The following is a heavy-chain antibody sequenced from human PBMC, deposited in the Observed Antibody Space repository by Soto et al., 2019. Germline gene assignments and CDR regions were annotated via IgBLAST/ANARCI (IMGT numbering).Heavy chain of an antibody. Sequence: GGSLRLSCAASGFTFSSYGMHWVRQAPGKGLEWVAVIWYDGSNKYYADSVKGRFTISRDNSKNTLYLQMNSLRAEDTAVYYCARDGPPGYCSSTSRYLDYWGQGTLVTVSS. CDR1: GFTFSSYG. CDR3: ARDGPPGYCSSTSRYLDY. V-gene: IGHV3-33*01. CDR2: IWYDGSNK. D-gene: IGHD2-2*03. J-gene: IGHJ4*02.